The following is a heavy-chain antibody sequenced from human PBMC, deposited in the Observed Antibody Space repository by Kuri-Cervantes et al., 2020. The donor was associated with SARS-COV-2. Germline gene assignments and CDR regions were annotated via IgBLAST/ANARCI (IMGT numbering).Heavy chain of an antibody. D-gene: IGHD1/OR15-1a*01. J-gene: IGHJ4*02. CDR1: GFSFSSYG. Sequence: GSLRLSCAASGFSFSSYGMSWVRQPPGKGLDWIGSILYSGRTDSNPSLESRVTMSIDTSKNQFSLNLTSVTAADTAVYYCVRQNWDIDSWGQGTLVTVSS. CDR3: VRQNWDIDS. V-gene: IGHV4-39*01. CDR2: ILYSGRT.